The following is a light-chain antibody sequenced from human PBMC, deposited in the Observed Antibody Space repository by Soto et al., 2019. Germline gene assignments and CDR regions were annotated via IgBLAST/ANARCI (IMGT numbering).Light chain of an antibody. CDR3: QQDGSSPPYT. CDR1: QSVNNNY. J-gene: IGKJ2*01. Sequence: EVVLTQSPGTLSLSPGERASLSCRASQSVNNNYLTSYQHKSSQSPKLLIFVSSDRATVIPDRFSGSGSGTDFTLTISRLEPEDFAVSYCQQDGSSPPYTFGQATKLEIK. CDR2: VSS. V-gene: IGKV3-20*01.